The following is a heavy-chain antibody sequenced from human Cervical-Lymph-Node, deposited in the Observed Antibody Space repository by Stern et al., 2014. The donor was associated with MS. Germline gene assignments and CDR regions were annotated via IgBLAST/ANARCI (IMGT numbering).Heavy chain of an antibody. CDR2: IIPIFGTA. CDR1: GGTFSSHA. Sequence: QLVQSGAEMKKPGSSVKVSCKASGGTFSSHAINWVRQAPGQGLEWMGGIIPIFGTANYAQKFQDRVTITADESTRTAYMELSSLRSEDTAVYYCATPATVTVGSMDVWGQGTTVTVSS. D-gene: IGHD4-17*01. V-gene: IGHV1-69*01. J-gene: IGHJ6*02. CDR3: ATPATVTVGSMDV.